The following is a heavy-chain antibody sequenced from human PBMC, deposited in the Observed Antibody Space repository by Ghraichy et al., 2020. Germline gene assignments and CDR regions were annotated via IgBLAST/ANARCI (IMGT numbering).Heavy chain of an antibody. Sequence: GGSLRLSCAASGFTFSSYAMSWVRQAPGKGLEWVSAISGSGGSTYYADSVKGQFTISRDNSKNTLYLQMNSLRAEDTAVYYCAIQGGITIFGVVIIDNYYYYGMDVWGQGTTVTVSS. CDR3: AIQGGITIFGVVIIDNYYYYGMDV. CDR2: ISGSGGST. D-gene: IGHD3-3*01. V-gene: IGHV3-23*01. J-gene: IGHJ6*02. CDR1: GFTFSSYA.